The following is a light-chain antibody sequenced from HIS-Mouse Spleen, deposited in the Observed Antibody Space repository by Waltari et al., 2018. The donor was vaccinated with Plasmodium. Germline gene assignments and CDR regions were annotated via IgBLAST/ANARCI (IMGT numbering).Light chain of an antibody. CDR3: DSTDSSGNHRV. V-gene: IGLV3-10*01. CDR2: EDS. Sequence: SYELTQPPSVSVSPGQTARITCSGDALPKKYAYWYQQKSGQAPVRGINEDSKRPSGIPEGFSGSSAGTMATLIISGAQVEDEADYYCDSTDSSGNHRVFGGGTKLTVL. J-gene: IGLJ3*02. CDR1: ALPKKY.